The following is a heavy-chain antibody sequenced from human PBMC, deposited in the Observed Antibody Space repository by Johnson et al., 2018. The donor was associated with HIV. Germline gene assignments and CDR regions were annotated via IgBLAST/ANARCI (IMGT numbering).Heavy chain of an antibody. V-gene: IGHV3-11*04. CDR3: AKDEAQTLASAGRDAFDF. J-gene: IGHJ3*01. CDR2: ISSSGSTI. Sequence: QVQLVESGGGLVKPGGSLRLSCAASGFTFSDYYMSWIRQAPGKGLEWVSYISSSGSTIYYADSVKGRFTISRDNSKNTLYLQMNSLRPEDTALYYCAKDEAQTLASAGRDAFDFWGQGTAVTV. D-gene: IGHD6-13*01. CDR1: GFTFSDYY.